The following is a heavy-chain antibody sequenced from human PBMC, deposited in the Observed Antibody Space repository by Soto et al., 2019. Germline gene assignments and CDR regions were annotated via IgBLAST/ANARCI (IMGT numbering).Heavy chain of an antibody. CDR2: ISGSGGST. Sequence: GGSLRLSCAASGFTFSSYAMSWVLQAPGKGLEWVSAISGSGGSTYYADSVKGRFTISRDNSKNTLYLQMNSLRAEDTAVYYCAKDYYGSGSYFGYYYYYYMDVWGKGTTVTVSS. D-gene: IGHD3-10*01. J-gene: IGHJ6*03. V-gene: IGHV3-23*01. CDR1: GFTFSSYA. CDR3: AKDYYGSGSYFGYYYYYYMDV.